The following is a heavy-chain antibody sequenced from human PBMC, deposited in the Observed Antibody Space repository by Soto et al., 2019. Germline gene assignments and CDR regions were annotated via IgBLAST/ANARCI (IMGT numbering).Heavy chain of an antibody. CDR1: GGTFRNYP. CDR2: IFPLTDIP. Sequence: QVQLVQSGTEVKKPGSSVKVSCKASGGTFRNYPINWVRQAPGQGLEWMGSIFPLTDIPDYAQNFQARLTMRADKSTITAYMELRSLTSDDTAMYFCERGPLVVLNYFESWGQGTLVNVSA. J-gene: IGHJ4*02. V-gene: IGHV1-69*02. CDR3: ERGPLVVLNYFES.